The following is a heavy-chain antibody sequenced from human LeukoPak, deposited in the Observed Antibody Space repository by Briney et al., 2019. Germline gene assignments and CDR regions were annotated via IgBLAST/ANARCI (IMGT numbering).Heavy chain of an antibody. CDR1: GYTFTSYG. CDR2: ISAYNGNT. V-gene: IGHV1-18*01. CDR3: ARDAGGDTMPFFDY. D-gene: IGHD1-26*01. J-gene: IGHJ4*02. Sequence: ASVKVSCKASGYTFTSYGISWVRQAPGQGLEWMGWISAYNGNTNYAQKLQGRVTMTTDTSTSTAYMELSSLRSEDTAVYYCARDAGGDTMPFFDYWGQGTLVTVSS.